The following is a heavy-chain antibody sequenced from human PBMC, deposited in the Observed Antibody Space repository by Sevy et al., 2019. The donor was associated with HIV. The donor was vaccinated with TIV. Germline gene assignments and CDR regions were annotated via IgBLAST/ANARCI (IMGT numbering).Heavy chain of an antibody. CDR3: VRAIATVDSF. D-gene: IGHD6-13*01. CDR2: INQDAGVN. V-gene: IGHV3-7*01. Sequence: GGSLRLSCVASGFSLNTYGMLWVRQAPGKGLEGVANINQDAGVNYYADSVKGRFTISRDNARNLVSLQMNILRVEDTALYYCVRAIATVDSFWGQGTLVTVSS. CDR1: GFSLNTYG. J-gene: IGHJ4*02.